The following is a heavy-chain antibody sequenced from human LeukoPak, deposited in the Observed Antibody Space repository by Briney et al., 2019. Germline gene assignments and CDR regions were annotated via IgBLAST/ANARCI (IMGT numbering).Heavy chain of an antibody. Sequence: GGSLRLSCEASGFSFSSYGLHWVRQAPGKGLEWVAFIRYDGTNKYYADSVKGRFTISRHNAKNSLYLQLNSLRAEDTAVYYCVRLYDDYTNGHFDSWGQGTLVTVSS. CDR2: IRYDGTNK. CDR1: GFSFSSYG. J-gene: IGHJ4*02. V-gene: IGHV3-30*02. D-gene: IGHD4-11*01. CDR3: VRLYDDYTNGHFDS.